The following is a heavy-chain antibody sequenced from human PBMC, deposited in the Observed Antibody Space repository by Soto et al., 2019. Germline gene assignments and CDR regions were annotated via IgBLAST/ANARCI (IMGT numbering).Heavy chain of an antibody. V-gene: IGHV3-23*01. J-gene: IGHJ4*02. CDR1: GFTFSSYA. CDR2: ISGSGGST. Sequence: GGSLRLSCAASGFTFSSYAMSWVRQAPGKGLEWVSAISGSGGSTYYADSVKGRFTISRDNSKNTPYLQMNSLRAEDTAVYYCAKGYDILTGYYDFDYWGQGTLVTVSS. CDR3: AKGYDILTGYYDFDY. D-gene: IGHD3-9*01.